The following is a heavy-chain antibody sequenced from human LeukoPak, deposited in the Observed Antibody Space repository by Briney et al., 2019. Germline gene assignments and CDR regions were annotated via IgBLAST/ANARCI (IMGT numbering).Heavy chain of an antibody. D-gene: IGHD6-19*01. V-gene: IGHV1-18*01. Sequence: ASVKVSCKASGYTFTNYGISWVRHAPGQGLEWMGWISGYNGNTNYAQELQGRVTMTTDTSTNTAYMELRSLRSDDTAVYYCARRRIVAGTDAFDIWGQGTMVTVSS. CDR2: ISGYNGNT. CDR3: ARRRIVAGTDAFDI. CDR1: GYTFTNYG. J-gene: IGHJ3*02.